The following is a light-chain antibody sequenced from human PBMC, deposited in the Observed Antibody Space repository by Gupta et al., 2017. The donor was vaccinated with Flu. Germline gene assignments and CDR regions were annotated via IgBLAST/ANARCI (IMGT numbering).Light chain of an antibody. J-gene: IGLJ3*02. V-gene: IGLV2-23*01. CDR3: YSYTPGGTWV. CDR2: ESI. CDR1: NIDVGGYKF. Sequence: QSVLTQPASVSGSPGQSITISCTGTNIDVGGYKFVSWYQQHPGKAPKLIIYESIERPSGVSDRFSGSKSGNTASLTISGAQADDEADYYCYSYTPGGTWVFGGGTKVTVL.